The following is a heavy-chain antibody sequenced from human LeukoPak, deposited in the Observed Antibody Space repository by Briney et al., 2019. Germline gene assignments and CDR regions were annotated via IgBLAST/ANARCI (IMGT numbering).Heavy chain of an antibody. Sequence: ASVTVSCTASGYTFTIYDINWVRQATGQGLEWMGWMNPNSGNTGYAQKFQGRVTMTRNTSISTAYMELSSLRSEDTAVYYCARGDDSSGYSRSPPSEYFQHWGQGTLVTVSS. CDR1: GYTFTIYD. J-gene: IGHJ1*01. D-gene: IGHD3-22*01. V-gene: IGHV1-8*01. CDR3: ARGDDSSGYSRSPPSEYFQH. CDR2: MNPNSGNT.